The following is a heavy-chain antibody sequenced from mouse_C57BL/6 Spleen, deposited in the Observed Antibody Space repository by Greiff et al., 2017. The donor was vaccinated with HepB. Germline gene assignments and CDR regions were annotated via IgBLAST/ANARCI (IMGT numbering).Heavy chain of an antibody. J-gene: IGHJ1*03. CDR2: IYPGSGST. CDR3: AREVVASPHWYFDV. CDR1: GYTFTSYW. V-gene: IGHV1-55*01. Sequence: QVHVKQPGAELVKPGASVKMSCKASGYTFTSYWITWVKQRPGQGLEWIGDIYPGSGSTNYNEKFKSKATLTVDTSSSTAYMQLSSLTSEDSAVYYCAREVVASPHWYFDVWGTGTTVTVSS. D-gene: IGHD1-1*01.